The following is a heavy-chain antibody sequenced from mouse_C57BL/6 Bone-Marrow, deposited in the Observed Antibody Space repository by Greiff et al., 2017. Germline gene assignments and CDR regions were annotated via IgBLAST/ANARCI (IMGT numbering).Heavy chain of an antibody. CDR1: GFTFSSYG. V-gene: IGHV5-6*01. D-gene: IGHD1-1*01. J-gene: IGHJ4*01. Sequence: EVKLMESGGDLVKPGGSLKLSCAASGFTFSSYGMSWVRQTPDKRLEWVATISSGGSYTYYPDSVKGRFTISRDNAKNTLYLQMSSLKSEDTAMYYCARHPVGGVVDYYAMDYWGQGTSVTVSS. CDR2: ISSGGSYT. CDR3: ARHPVGGVVDYYAMDY.